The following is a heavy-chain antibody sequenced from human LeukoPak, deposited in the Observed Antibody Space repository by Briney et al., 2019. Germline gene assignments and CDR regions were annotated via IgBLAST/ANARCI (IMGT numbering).Heavy chain of an antibody. CDR3: ARWGDF. J-gene: IGHJ4*02. CDR1: GFTFSSYW. V-gene: IGHV3-7*01. CDR2: IKQDGSEK. D-gene: IGHD3-16*01. Sequence: GGSLRLSCAASGFTFSSYWTSWVRQAPGKGLEWVANIKQDGSEKYYVDSVKGRFTISRDNAKNSLYLQMNSLRAEDTAVYYCARWGDFWGQGTLVTVSS.